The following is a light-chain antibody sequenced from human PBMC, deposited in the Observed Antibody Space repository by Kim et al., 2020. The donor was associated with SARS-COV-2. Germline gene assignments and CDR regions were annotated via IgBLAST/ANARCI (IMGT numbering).Light chain of an antibody. J-gene: IGKJ4*01. CDR2: DAS. Sequence: DIQMTQSPSSLSASVGDRVTITCQASHDISDYLSWYQQKPGKAPKLLIYDASNLEKGVPSRFSGSGSGTHFTFTISTLQPEDIASYYCQQYDDLPITFGGGTKLEI. V-gene: IGKV1-33*01. CDR3: QQYDDLPIT. CDR1: HDISDY.